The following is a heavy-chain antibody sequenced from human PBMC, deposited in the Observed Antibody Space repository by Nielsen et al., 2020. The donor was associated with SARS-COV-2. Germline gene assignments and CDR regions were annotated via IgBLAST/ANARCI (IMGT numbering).Heavy chain of an antibody. CDR2: VYYSGST. D-gene: IGHD3-10*01. J-gene: IGHJ5*02. CDR1: GGSLTNFY. Sequence: LETLSLTCNVSGGSLTNFYWSWIRQSPEKGLECLGYVYYSGSTYYNPSLKSRVTISVDTSKNQFSLKLSSVTAADTAVYYCARDLVTMVRGVIISHWFDPWGQGTLVTVSS. V-gene: IGHV4-59*12. CDR3: ARDLVTMVRGVIISHWFDP.